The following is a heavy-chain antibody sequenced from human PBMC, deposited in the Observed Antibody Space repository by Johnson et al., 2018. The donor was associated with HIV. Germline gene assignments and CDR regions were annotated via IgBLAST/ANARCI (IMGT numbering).Heavy chain of an antibody. CDR1: GFIFRNYW. V-gene: IGHV3-74*03. CDR3: ARKQWLEIPSDALDV. D-gene: IGHD6-19*01. J-gene: IGHJ3*01. Sequence: VQLVESGGGVVQPGGSLRLSCAASGFIFRNYWMHWVRQAPGKGLVWVARIYSDGSDTASADSVTGRFTISRDNAKKTLYLQMNSLRAEDTAVYYCARKQWLEIPSDALDVWGQGTMVTVSS. CDR2: IYSDGSDT.